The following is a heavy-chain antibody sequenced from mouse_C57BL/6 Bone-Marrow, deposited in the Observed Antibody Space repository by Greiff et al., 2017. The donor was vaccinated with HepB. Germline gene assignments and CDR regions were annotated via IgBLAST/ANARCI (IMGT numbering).Heavy chain of an antibody. Sequence: EVQLVESGEGLVKPGGSLKLSCAASGFTFSSYAMSWVRQTPEKRLEWVAYISSGGDYIYYADAVKGRFTISRDNARNTLYLQMSSLKSEDTAMYYCTRDPTPIYDGFYEGYWGQGTSVTVSS. CDR2: ISSGGDYI. CDR3: TRDPTPIYDGFYEGY. J-gene: IGHJ4*01. V-gene: IGHV5-9-1*02. D-gene: IGHD2-3*01. CDR1: GFTFSSYA.